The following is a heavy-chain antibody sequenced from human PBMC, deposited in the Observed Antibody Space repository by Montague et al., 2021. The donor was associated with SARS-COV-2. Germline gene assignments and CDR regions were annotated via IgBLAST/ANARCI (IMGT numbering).Heavy chain of an antibody. D-gene: IGHD3-9*01. Sequence: SETLSLTCTVSGVSVTDYYWSWIRQPPGKGLEWVGDVLYNKGTNFNPSLKSRVAISVDTSKNQFSLRLTSVTAADTAFYYCVRHPHYVGLNGPPDLWDQGTLVTVSS. V-gene: IGHV4-59*08. CDR2: VLYNKGT. CDR1: GVSVTDYY. CDR3: VRHPHYVGLNGPPDL. J-gene: IGHJ4*02.